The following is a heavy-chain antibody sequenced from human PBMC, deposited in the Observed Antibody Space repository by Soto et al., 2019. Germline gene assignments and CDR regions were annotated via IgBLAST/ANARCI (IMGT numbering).Heavy chain of an antibody. J-gene: IGHJ4*02. CDR2: IYSGGST. V-gene: IGHV3-53*01. Sequence: GGSLRLSCAASGFTVSSNYMSWVRQAPGKGLEWVSVIYSGGSTYYADSVKDRFTISRDNSKNTLYLQMNGLRAEDTAVYYCARGGSRRLQLWFVFDYWGQGTLVTV. D-gene: IGHD5-18*01. CDR3: ARGGSRRLQLWFVFDY. CDR1: GFTVSSNY.